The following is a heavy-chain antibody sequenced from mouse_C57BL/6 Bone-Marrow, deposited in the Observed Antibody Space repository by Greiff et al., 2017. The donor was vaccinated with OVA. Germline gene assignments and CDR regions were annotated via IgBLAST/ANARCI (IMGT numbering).Heavy chain of an antibody. CDR2: IYPRSGNT. J-gene: IGHJ2*01. D-gene: IGHD4-1*01. V-gene: IGHV1-81*01. Sequence: VQGVESGAELARPGASVKLSCKASGYTFTSYGISWVKQRTGQGLEWIGEIYPRSGNTYYNEKFKGKATLTADKSSSTAYMELRSLTSEDSAVYFCARDWDENDDWGQGTTLTVSS. CDR3: ARDWDENDD. CDR1: GYTFTSYG.